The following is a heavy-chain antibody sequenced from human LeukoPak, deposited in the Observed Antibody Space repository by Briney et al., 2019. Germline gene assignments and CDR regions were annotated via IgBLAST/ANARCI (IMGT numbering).Heavy chain of an antibody. CDR2: ISSSSGTI. V-gene: IGHV3-48*04. CDR3: AREYCSGGSCYLDY. D-gene: IGHD2-15*01. J-gene: IGHJ4*02. CDR1: GFTFSTYS. Sequence: PGGSLRLSCAASGFTFSTYSMNWVRQAPGKGLEWVSYISSSSGTIYYADSVKGRFTISRDNAKNSLYLQMNSLRVEDTAVFYCAREYCSGGSCYLDYWGQGTLVTVSS.